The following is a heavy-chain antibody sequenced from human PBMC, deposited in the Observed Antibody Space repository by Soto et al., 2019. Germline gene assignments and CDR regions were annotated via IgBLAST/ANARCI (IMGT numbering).Heavy chain of an antibody. J-gene: IGHJ3*02. Sequence: QVQLVQSGAEVKKPGASVKVSCKASGYTFTSYGISWVRQAPGQGLEWMGWISAYNGNTNYAQKLQGRVTMTTDTPTSTAYMELRRLRSDDTAGYYCAKTAKIKDAFDIWGQGQWSPSLQ. CDR3: AKTAKIKDAFDI. CDR1: GYTFTSYG. CDR2: ISAYNGNT. V-gene: IGHV1-18*01.